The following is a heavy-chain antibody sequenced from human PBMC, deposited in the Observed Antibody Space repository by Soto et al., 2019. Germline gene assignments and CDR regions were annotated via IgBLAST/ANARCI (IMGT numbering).Heavy chain of an antibody. CDR1: GGSISSYY. CDR3: AVGLGYSGYDPFDY. CDR2: IYYRGST. J-gene: IGHJ4*02. Sequence: QVQLQESGPGLVKPSETLSLTCTVSGGSISSYYWSWIRQPPGKGLEWIGYIYYRGSTNYNPSLKSRVTIXAXPXXNQFSLKLSSVTAADTAVYYCAVGLGYSGYDPFDYWGQGTLVTVSS. V-gene: IGHV4-59*08. D-gene: IGHD5-12*01.